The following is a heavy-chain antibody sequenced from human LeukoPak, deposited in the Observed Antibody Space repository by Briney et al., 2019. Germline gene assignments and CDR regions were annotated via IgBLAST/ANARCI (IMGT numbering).Heavy chain of an antibody. CDR1: GFTFSNYW. V-gene: IGHV3-7*01. J-gene: IGHJ4*02. D-gene: IGHD4-17*01. Sequence: GGSLRLSCAASGFTFSNYWMTWVRQAPGRGPEWVSNINRDGSVTHYMDSVQGRFTISRDNARNSLYLQMNSLRADDTAVYYCARRDYDSYFDYWGQGTLVTVSS. CDR2: INRDGSVT. CDR3: ARRDYDSYFDY.